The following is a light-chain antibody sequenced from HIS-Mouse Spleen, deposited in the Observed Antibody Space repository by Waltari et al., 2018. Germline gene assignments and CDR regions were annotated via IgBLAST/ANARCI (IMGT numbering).Light chain of an antibody. V-gene: IGKV4-1*01. J-gene: IGKJ4*01. CDR3: QQYYSTPLT. CDR2: WAS. Sequence: DIVMTQSPDSLAVSLGERATINCKSSQSVLYSSNNKNYLAWYQQKPGQPPKRLIYWASTRESGVPDRFSGSGSGTDVTRTISSLQAEDVAVYYCQQYYSTPLTFGGGTKVEIK. CDR1: QSVLYSSNNKNY.